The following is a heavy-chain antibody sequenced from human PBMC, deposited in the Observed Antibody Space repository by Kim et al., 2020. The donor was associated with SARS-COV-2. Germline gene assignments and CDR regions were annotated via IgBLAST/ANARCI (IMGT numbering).Heavy chain of an antibody. J-gene: IGHJ6*02. CDR1: GFTFSDYY. Sequence: GGSLRLSCAASGFTFSDYYMSWIRQAPGKGLEWVSYISSSGSTIYYADSVKGRFTISRDNAKNSLYLQMNSLRAEDTAVYYCARGNRITMIVVVIPYGMDVWGQGTTVTVSS. CDR2: ISSSGSTI. D-gene: IGHD3-22*01. V-gene: IGHV3-11*01. CDR3: ARGNRITMIVVVIPYGMDV.